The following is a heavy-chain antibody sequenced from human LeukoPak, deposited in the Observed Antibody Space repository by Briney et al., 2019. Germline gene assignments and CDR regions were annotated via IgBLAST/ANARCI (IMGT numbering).Heavy chain of an antibody. CDR3: ARVYGVVPAAMEGYFQH. J-gene: IGHJ1*01. CDR1: GGTFSSYA. Sequence: SVKVSCKASGGTFSSYAISWVRQAPGQGLVWVGGLIPIFGTANYAQKFQGRVTITADKSTSTAYMELSSLRSEDTAVYYCARVYGVVPAAMEGYFQHWGQGTLVTVSS. V-gene: IGHV1-69*06. D-gene: IGHD2-2*01. CDR2: LIPIFGTA.